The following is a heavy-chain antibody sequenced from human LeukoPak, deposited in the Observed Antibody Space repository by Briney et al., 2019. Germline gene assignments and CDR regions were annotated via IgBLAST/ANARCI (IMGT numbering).Heavy chain of an antibody. D-gene: IGHD3-3*01. V-gene: IGHV1-2*06. Sequence: GASVKVSCKASGYTFTGYYMHWVRQAPGQGLEWMERLNPNSGVTNFAQRFQGRVTMTRDTSISTAYMELSSLRSDDTAVYYCARGDYDFWSGPFSYWGQGTLVTVSS. CDR1: GYTFTGYY. CDR3: ARGDYDFWSGPFSY. J-gene: IGHJ4*02. CDR2: LNPNSGVT.